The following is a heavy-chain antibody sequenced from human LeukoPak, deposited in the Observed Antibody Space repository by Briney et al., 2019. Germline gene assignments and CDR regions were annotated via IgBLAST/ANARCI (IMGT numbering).Heavy chain of an antibody. D-gene: IGHD3-3*01. CDR3: ARHYDFSSPYNN. CDR1: GGSIDDNYL. Sequence: SETLPLTCVVSGGSIDDNYLWTWVRQPPGKGLDWIGEISHTEGAKYCPSLEGRVSISMDRSKNLFSLMLRSVTAADTAVYFCARHYDFSSPYNNWGQGILVTVSS. V-gene: IGHV4/OR15-8*02. J-gene: IGHJ4*02. CDR2: ISHTEGA.